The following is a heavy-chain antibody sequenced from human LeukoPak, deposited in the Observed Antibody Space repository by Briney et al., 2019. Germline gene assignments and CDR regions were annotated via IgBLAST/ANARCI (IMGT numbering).Heavy chain of an antibody. J-gene: IGHJ4*02. D-gene: IGHD3-10*01. CDR2: IYYSGST. CDR1: GGSISSSSCY. CDR3: ARALETYYYGSGRYYNVHYFDY. Sequence: TSETLSLTCTVSGGSISSSSCYWGWIRQPPGKGLEWIGSIYYSGSTYYNPSLKSRVTISVDTSKNQFSLKLSSVTAADTAVYYCARALETYYYGSGRYYNVHYFDYWGQGTLVTVSS. V-gene: IGHV4-39*01.